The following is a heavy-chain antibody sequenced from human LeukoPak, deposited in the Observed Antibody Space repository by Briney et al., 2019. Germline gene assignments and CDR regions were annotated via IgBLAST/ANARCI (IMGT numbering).Heavy chain of an antibody. CDR1: GYTLTELS. CDR3: ATKGRGGITMILYGMDV. CDR2: FDPEDGET. Sequence: ASVKVSCKVSGYTLTELSMHWARQAPGKGLEWMGGFDPEDGETIYAQKFQGRVTMTEDTSTDTAYMELSSLRSEDTAVYYCATKGRGGITMILYGMDVWGQGTTVTVSS. D-gene: IGHD3-22*01. J-gene: IGHJ6*02. V-gene: IGHV1-24*01.